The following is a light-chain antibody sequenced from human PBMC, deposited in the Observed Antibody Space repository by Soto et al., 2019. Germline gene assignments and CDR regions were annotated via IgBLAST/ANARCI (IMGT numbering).Light chain of an antibody. CDR3: QHAESFPQT. Sequence: DIQMTQSPSSVSASVGDRVTITCRASQGISSWLAWYQHKPGKDPNLLIYAASSFQTGVPSRFSDSGSWTDFTLTISRRDTEAFETYYCQHAESFPQTFGKGTKLESK. CDR2: AAS. CDR1: QGISSW. V-gene: IGKV1-12*01. J-gene: IGKJ2*01.